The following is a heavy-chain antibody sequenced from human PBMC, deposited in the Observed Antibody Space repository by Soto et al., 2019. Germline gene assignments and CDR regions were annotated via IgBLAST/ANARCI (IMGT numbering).Heavy chain of an antibody. CDR1: GGIFTNNA. V-gene: IGHV1-69*01. Sequence: QVQVVQSGAEVKKPGSSVKVSCKVSGGIFTNNAISWVRQAHGQGLERLGGVIPLFDTAYYAQIFRGRLRISADGATTTAYMELSGLTSADTAVYFCATGGHNDGYNFYHGMDVWGQGNTVTV. J-gene: IGHJ6*02. D-gene: IGHD5-18*01. CDR2: VIPLFDTA. CDR3: ATGGHNDGYNFYHGMDV.